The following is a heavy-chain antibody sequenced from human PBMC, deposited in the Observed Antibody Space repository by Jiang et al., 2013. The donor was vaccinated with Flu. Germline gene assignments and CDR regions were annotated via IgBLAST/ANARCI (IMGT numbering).Heavy chain of an antibody. Sequence: GLEWVSSISSSSSYIYYADSVKGRFTISRDNAKNSLYLQMNSLRAEDTAVYYCARDFGGAYTQAGYYFDYWGQGTLVTVSS. CDR3: ARDFGGAYTQAGYYFDY. D-gene: IGHD2-2*02. CDR2: ISSSSSYI. J-gene: IGHJ4*02. V-gene: IGHV3-21*01.